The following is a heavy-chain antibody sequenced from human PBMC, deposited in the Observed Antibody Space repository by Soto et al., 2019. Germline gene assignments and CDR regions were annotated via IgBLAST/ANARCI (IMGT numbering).Heavy chain of an antibody. D-gene: IGHD2-21*02. J-gene: IGHJ4*02. V-gene: IGHV2-5*02. CDR1: GFSLNTRGVG. CDR2: IYWDDDK. Sequence: QITLKESGPTLVKPTQTLTLTCTFSGFSLNTRGVGVGWIRQPPGKALEWLALIYWDDDKRYSPSLKSRLTIPQDTSKKPVVLTMTNMEPVEPETYYGGHRQTYCGGDCYSGFDCWGEGNLVTVSS. CDR3: GHRQTYCGGDCYSGFDC.